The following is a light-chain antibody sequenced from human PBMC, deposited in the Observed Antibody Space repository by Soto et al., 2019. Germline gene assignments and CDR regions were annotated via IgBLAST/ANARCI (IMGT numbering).Light chain of an antibody. J-gene: IGLJ1*01. CDR3: QVWDSSSDVV. V-gene: IGLV3-21*02. CDR1: NIGTRN. CDR2: DDD. Sequence: SYELTQPPSVSVAPGQTATITCGGQNIGTRNVHWYQQRPGQAPVLVVYDDDDRPSGIPERFSGSNSGNTATLTISRVEAGDEADYYCQVWDSSSDVVFGAGTKVTV.